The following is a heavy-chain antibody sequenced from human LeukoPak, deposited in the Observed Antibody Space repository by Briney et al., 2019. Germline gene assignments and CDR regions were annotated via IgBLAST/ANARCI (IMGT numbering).Heavy chain of an antibody. V-gene: IGHV4-34*01. CDR3: ARGPPRHRYYYDSSGYCYPY. CDR1: GGSFSGYY. Sequence: SETLSLTCAVYGGSFSGYYWSWIRQPPGKGLEWIGEINHSGSTNYNPSLKSRVTISVDTSKNQFSLKLSSVTAADTAVYYCARGPPRHRYYYDSSGYCYPYWGQGTLVTVSS. J-gene: IGHJ4*02. CDR2: INHSGST. D-gene: IGHD3-22*01.